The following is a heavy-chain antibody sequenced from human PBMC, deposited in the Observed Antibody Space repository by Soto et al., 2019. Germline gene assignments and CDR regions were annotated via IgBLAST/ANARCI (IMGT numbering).Heavy chain of an antibody. V-gene: IGHV1-2*04. D-gene: IGHD7-27*01. CDR2: INPNSGGT. J-gene: IGHJ4*02. CDR1: GYTFTGYY. CDR3: ARDSGNWGSSNYFDY. Sequence: ASVKVSCKASGYTFTGYYMHWVRQAPGQGLEWMGWINPNSGGTNYAQKFQGWVTMTRDTSISTAYMELSRLRSDDTAVYYCARDSGNWGSSNYFDYWGQGTLVTVSS.